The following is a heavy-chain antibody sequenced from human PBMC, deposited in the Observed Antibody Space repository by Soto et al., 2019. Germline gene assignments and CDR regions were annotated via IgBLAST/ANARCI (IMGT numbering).Heavy chain of an antibody. CDR2: ISSSSYI. J-gene: IGHJ4*02. Sequence: WVSLRLSWAASGCTFSSYTMNWVRQAPGKGLEWVSSISSSSYIYYADSVKGRFTISRDNAKNSLYLQMNGLRAEDTAVYFCARRHGLDIESYYWGQGILVTVSS. V-gene: IGHV3-21*01. CDR1: GCTFSSYT. D-gene: IGHD3-10*01. CDR3: ARRHGLDIESYY.